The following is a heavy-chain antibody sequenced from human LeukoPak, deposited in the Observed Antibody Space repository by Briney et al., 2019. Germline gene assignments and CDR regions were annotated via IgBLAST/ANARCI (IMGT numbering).Heavy chain of an antibody. CDR1: GYSFTSYW. CDR3: ASSGRAGSPDFDF. Sequence: GESLKISCKGSGYSFTSYWIGWVRQMPGKGLEWMGIIYPGDSDTRYSPSFQGQVTISVDKSISTAYLQWSSLKASDTAIYYCASSGRAGSPDFDFWGQGTLVTVSS. V-gene: IGHV5-51*01. J-gene: IGHJ4*02. D-gene: IGHD1-26*01. CDR2: IYPGDSDT.